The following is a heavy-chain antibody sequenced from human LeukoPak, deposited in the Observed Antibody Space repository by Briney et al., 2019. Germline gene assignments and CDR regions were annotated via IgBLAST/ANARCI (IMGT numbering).Heavy chain of an antibody. Sequence: SETLSLTCTVSGGSIGSSYWSWIRQPPGKGLEWIGYIYYSGSTNYNPSLNSRVTMSGDTFKNQLSLKLSSVTAADTAVYYCARHLVRGVMSYYYYGMDVWGQGTTVTVSS. V-gene: IGHV4-59*01. D-gene: IGHD3-10*01. CDR2: IYYSGST. CDR3: ARHLVRGVMSYYYYGMDV. J-gene: IGHJ6*02. CDR1: GGSIGSSY.